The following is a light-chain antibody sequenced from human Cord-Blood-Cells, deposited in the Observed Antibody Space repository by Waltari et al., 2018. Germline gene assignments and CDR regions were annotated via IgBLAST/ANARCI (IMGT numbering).Light chain of an antibody. CDR2: DAS. CDR3: QQFNSYPLT. V-gene: IGKV1-13*02. J-gene: IGKJ4*01. Sequence: AIQLTQSPSSLSAYVGDRVTITCRASQGISSALPWYQQKPVKAPKLLIYDASSLESGGPSRFSGSGSGTDFTLTISSLQPEDFATYYCQQFNSYPLTFGGGTKVEIK. CDR1: QGISSA.